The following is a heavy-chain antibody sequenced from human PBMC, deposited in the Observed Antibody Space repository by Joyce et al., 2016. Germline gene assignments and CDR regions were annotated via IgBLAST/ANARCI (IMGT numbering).Heavy chain of an antibody. CDR1: GFSLTTSGVC. Sequence: QVTLRESGPALVKPTETLTLTCTFSGFSLTTSGVCVNWIRQPPGKALEWLALIDWDDDKYYNTSLKTRLTISKDTSNNKVVLTMTDMDPVDKATYYCARMDSAATGPYFGMDVWGQGTTVTVSS. D-gene: IGHD6-13*01. CDR3: ARMDSAATGPYFGMDV. CDR2: IDWDDDK. V-gene: IGHV2-70*01. J-gene: IGHJ6*02.